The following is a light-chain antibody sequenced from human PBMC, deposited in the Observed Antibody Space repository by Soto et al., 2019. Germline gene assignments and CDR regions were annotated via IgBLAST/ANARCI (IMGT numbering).Light chain of an antibody. Sequence: QSALTQPRSVSGSPGQSVTISCTGTSSDVGGYNYVSWYQQQPGKAPKLMIYDVSKRPSGVPDRFSGSKSGNTASLTSSGLQAEDEADYYCCSYAGSYVFGTGTKVTVL. CDR1: SSDVGGYNY. CDR2: DVS. CDR3: CSYAGSYV. V-gene: IGLV2-11*01. J-gene: IGLJ1*01.